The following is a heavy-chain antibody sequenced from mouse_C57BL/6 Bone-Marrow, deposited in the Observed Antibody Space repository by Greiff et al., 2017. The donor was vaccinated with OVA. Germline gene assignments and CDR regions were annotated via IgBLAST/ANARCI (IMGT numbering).Heavy chain of an antibody. CDR2: IHPNSGST. V-gene: IGHV1-64*01. D-gene: IGHD2-3*01. CDR3: EAGYYSWYFDV. CDR1: GYTFTSYW. Sequence: QVHVKQPGAELVKPGASVKLSCKASGYTFTSYWMHWVKQRPGQGLEWIGMIHPNSGSTNYNEKFKSKATLTVDKSSSTAYMQLSSLTSEDSAVYYCEAGYYSWYFDVWGTGTTVTVSS. J-gene: IGHJ1*03.